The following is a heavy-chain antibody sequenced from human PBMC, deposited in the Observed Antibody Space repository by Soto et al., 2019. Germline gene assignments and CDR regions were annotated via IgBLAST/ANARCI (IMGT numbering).Heavy chain of an antibody. Sequence: PWGSLRLSCAASDFDFSSYGIHWVRQAPGKGLEWVAASSYDGRETFYADSAKGRFTVSKEMSKNTAFLQTNALRHEDTAVYFCARDSGWPILNFDNWGQGTPVTVSS. CDR1: DFDFSSYG. CDR2: SSYDGRET. J-gene: IGHJ4*02. D-gene: IGHD3-10*01. CDR3: ARDSGWPILNFDN. V-gene: IGHV3-30*03.